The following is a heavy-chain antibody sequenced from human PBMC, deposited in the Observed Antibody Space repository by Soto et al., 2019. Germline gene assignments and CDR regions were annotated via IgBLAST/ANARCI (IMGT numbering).Heavy chain of an antibody. J-gene: IGHJ5*02. Sequence: GGSLRLSCAASGFTFSSYAMSWVRQAPGKGLEWVSAISGNGGSTYYADSVKGRFTISRDNSKNTLYLQMNSLRAEDTAVYYCAKGTIVVVPAASNWFDPWGQGTLVTVSS. CDR1: GFTFSSYA. D-gene: IGHD2-2*01. CDR3: AKGTIVVVPAASNWFDP. CDR2: ISGNGGST. V-gene: IGHV3-23*01.